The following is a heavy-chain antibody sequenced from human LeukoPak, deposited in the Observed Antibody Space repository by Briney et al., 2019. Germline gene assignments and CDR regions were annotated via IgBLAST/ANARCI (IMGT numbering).Heavy chain of an antibody. V-gene: IGHV3-9*01. Sequence: GGSLRLSCAASGFTFEDHAMHWVRQAPGKGLEWVSGISRDSDDIGYADSVKGRFTISRDNAKNSLYLQMTSLRPEDSALYFCAKGIFGLITSNFDSWGQGIRVTVSS. CDR3: AKGIFGLITSNFDS. CDR2: ISRDSDDI. CDR1: GFTFEDHA. D-gene: IGHD3-3*01. J-gene: IGHJ4*02.